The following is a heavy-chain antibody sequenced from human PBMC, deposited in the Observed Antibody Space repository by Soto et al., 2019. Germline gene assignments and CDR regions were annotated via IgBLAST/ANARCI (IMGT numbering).Heavy chain of an antibody. V-gene: IGHV3-23*01. CDR2: ISGSGGST. CDR3: AKAGYVAPIVVVVAATLGPNWFDP. D-gene: IGHD2-15*01. CDR1: GFTFSSYA. J-gene: IGHJ5*02. Sequence: GSMRLSCAASGFTFSSYAMSWVRQAPGKGLEWVSAISGSGGSTYYADSVKGRFTISRDNSKNTLYLQMNSLRAEDTAVYYCAKAGYVAPIVVVVAATLGPNWFDPWGQGTLVTVSS.